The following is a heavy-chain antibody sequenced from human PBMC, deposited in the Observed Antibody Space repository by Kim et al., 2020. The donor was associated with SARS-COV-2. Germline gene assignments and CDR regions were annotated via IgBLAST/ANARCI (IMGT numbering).Heavy chain of an antibody. J-gene: IGHJ4*02. Sequence: ASVKVSCKASGYTFTSYAMHWVRQAPGQRLEWMGWINAGNGNTKYSQKFQGRVTITRDTSASTAYMELSSLRSEDTAVYYCARDRGYYYGSGSYSNDYWGQGTLVTVSS. D-gene: IGHD3-10*01. CDR2: INAGNGNT. CDR1: GYTFTSYA. V-gene: IGHV1-3*01. CDR3: ARDRGYYYGSGSYSNDY.